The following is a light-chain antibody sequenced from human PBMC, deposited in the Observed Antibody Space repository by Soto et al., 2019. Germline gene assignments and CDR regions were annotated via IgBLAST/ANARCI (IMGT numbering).Light chain of an antibody. Sequence: QSALTQPASVSGSPGQSITISCTGTSSDVGSYNLVSWYQQHPGKASKLMSYEGSKRPSGVSNRFSGSKSGNTASLTISGLQAEYEADYYCCSYAGSSTFVFGGGTQLTVL. CDR3: CSYAGSSTFV. J-gene: IGLJ2*01. CDR2: EGS. V-gene: IGLV2-23*03. CDR1: SSDVGSYNL.